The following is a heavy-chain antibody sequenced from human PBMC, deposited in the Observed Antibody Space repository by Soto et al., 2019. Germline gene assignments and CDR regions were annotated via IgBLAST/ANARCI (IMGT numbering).Heavy chain of an antibody. CDR1: GYMFVTYG. Sequence: ASVKVSCKASGYMFVTYGINWVRQAPGQGLEWMGWISAYNGNTKYAQNLQGGVTMTTDASTSTAYMEMRSLRSDDTAVYYCARDLDGSGSYYTDYRGPGTLVTVSS. J-gene: IGHJ4*02. V-gene: IGHV1-18*01. CDR3: ARDLDGSGSYYTDY. D-gene: IGHD3-10*01. CDR2: ISAYNGNT.